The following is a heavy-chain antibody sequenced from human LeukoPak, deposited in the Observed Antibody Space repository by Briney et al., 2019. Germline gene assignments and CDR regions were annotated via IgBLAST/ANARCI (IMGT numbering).Heavy chain of an antibody. CDR3: TRSNWSDGGGVGG. CDR2: INYSGST. CDR1: GGSIINYY. J-gene: IGHJ6*01. D-gene: IGHD3-3*01. Sequence: PSETLSLTCSVSGGSIINYYWSWIRQAPGKGPEWIGYINYSGSTNYKPSLKSRVTISKDTSKNQFSLKLTSVTAADTAVYYCTRSNWSDGGGVGGWGQGAMVSV. V-gene: IGHV4-59*12.